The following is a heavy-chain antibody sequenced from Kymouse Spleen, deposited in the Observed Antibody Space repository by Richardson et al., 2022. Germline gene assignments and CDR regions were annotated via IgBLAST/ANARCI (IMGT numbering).Heavy chain of an antibody. D-gene: IGHD3-10*01. J-gene: IGHJ3*02. Sequence: QVQLQESGPGLVKPSQTLSLTCTVSGGSISSGGYYWSWIRQHPGKGLEWIGYIYYSGSTYYNPSLKSRVTISVDTSKNQFSLKLSSVTAADTAVYYCASSITMVRGVPQDAFDIWGQGTMVTVSS. CDR2: IYYSGST. CDR1: GGSISSGGYY. CDR3: ASSITMVRGVPQDAFDI. V-gene: IGHV4-31*03.